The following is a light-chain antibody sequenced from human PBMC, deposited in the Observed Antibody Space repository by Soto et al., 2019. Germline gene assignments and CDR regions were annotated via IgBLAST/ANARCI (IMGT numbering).Light chain of an antibody. CDR2: GAS. J-gene: IGKJ4*01. CDR3: QQYNKWPLT. Sequence: EIVMTQSPATLSVSPGERATLSCRASQSVYSTLAWYQQKPGQAPRLLIYGASTRATGIPARFSGSGSGTEFSLTISSLQSADFATYYCQQYNKWPLTVGEGTKVEIK. CDR1: QSVYST. V-gene: IGKV3-15*01.